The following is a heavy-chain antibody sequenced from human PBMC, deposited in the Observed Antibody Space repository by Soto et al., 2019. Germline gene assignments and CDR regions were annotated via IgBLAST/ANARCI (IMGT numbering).Heavy chain of an antibody. D-gene: IGHD3-10*01. Sequence: GASVKVCCKASGYTFTSYYMHWVRQAPGQGLEWMGIINPSGGSTSYAQKFQGRVTMTRDTSTSTVYMELSSLRSEDTAVYYCARGRILLWFHNLENFDYWGKGTLVTVSS. CDR3: ARGRILLWFHNLENFDY. V-gene: IGHV1-46*01. J-gene: IGHJ4*02. CDR2: INPSGGST. CDR1: GYTFTSYY.